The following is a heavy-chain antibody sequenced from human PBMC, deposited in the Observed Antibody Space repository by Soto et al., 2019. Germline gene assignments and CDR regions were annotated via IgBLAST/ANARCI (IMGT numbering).Heavy chain of an antibody. CDR2: IYHSGST. Sequence: QVQLQESGPGLVKPSETLSLTCTVSGGSVSSGNDYWSWIRQPPGKGLEWIGYIYHSGSTNYNPSLMSRLTISGDTSKNQGSLKLTSVTAADTVVYYCARGGYYEYFRHWGQGTLVTVSS. V-gene: IGHV4-61*01. CDR3: ARGGYYEYFRH. D-gene: IGHD2-15*01. J-gene: IGHJ1*01. CDR1: GGSVSSGNDY.